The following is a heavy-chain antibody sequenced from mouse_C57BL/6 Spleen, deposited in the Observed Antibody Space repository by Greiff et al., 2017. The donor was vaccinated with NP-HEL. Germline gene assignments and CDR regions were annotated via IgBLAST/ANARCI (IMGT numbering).Heavy chain of an antibody. CDR3: AREGLPYWYFDV. CDR2: IHPNSGST. CDR1: GYTFTSYW. D-gene: IGHD2-2*01. Sequence: VQLQQSGAELVKPGASVKLSCKASGYTFTSYWMHWVKQRPGQGLEWIGMIHPNSGSTNYNEKFKSKATLTVDKSSSTAYMQLSSRTSEDSAVYYCAREGLPYWYFDVWGTGTTVTVSS. J-gene: IGHJ1*03. V-gene: IGHV1-64*01.